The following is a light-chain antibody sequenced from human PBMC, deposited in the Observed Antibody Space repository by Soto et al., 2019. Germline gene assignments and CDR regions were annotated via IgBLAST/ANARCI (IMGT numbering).Light chain of an antibody. V-gene: IGKV3-15*01. J-gene: IGKJ1*01. CDR3: QQYNNWART. CDR1: QSVSNN. Sequence: EIVLTQSPDTLSLSPGERATLSCRASQSVSNNLAWYQQKRGQAPRLLMYGASTRATGIPARFSGSGSGTEFTLTISSLQSADFAVYFCQQYNNWARTFGQGTKVDIK. CDR2: GAS.